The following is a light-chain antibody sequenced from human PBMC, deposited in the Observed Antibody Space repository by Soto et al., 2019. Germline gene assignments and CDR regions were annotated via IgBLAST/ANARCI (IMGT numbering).Light chain of an antibody. Sequence: DIHVTQSAATLSASVGDRVTITCRASQTISSWLAWYQQKPGKAPKLLIYDASNLQGGIPSRFSGSGSGTEFTLTISSLQPDDFATYYCQQYNSYSWTFGQGTKVDIK. CDR3: QQYNSYSWT. CDR1: QTISSW. J-gene: IGKJ1*01. CDR2: DAS. V-gene: IGKV1-5*01.